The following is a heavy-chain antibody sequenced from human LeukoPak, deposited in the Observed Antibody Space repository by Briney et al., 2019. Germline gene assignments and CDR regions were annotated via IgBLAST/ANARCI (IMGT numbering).Heavy chain of an antibody. Sequence: GGSLRLSCAASGFTFSSYGMHWVRQAPGKGLQGVAFIWYDGSNNYSADSVEGRFTISRDNSKNTVYLQMNSLRAEDTAIYYCATYRQVLLPFESWGQGTLVTVSS. CDR1: GFTFSSYG. CDR3: ATYRQVLLPFES. D-gene: IGHD2-8*02. V-gene: IGHV3-30*02. J-gene: IGHJ4*02. CDR2: IWYDGSNN.